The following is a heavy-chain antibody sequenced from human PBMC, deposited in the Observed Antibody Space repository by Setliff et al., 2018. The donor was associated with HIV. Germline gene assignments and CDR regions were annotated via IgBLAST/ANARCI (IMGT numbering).Heavy chain of an antibody. CDR3: VRDRPNWYANSGIFEMDWWFDP. Sequence: GGSLRLSCAASGFTFSSSWMSWVRQAPGKGLEWVANINEDGSDKYYMDSVKGRFSISRDNAEKSLFLHMSSLRADDSAVYYCVRDRPNWYANSGIFEMDWWFDPWGQGTLVTVSS. CDR2: INEDGSDK. V-gene: IGHV3-7*03. CDR1: GFTFSSSW. D-gene: IGHD2-8*01. J-gene: IGHJ5*02.